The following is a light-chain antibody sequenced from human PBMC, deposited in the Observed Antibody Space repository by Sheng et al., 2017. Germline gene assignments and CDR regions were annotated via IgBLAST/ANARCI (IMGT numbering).Light chain of an antibody. CDR3: QQYNSFSGT. CDR1: QSIQYW. V-gene: IGKV1-5*03. CDR2: RAS. J-gene: IGKJ1*01. Sequence: DIQMTQSPSTLSASVGDRVTITCRASQSIQYWLAWYQQKPGKAPKLLIYRASTLESGVPSRFSGSGSGTEFTLTISSLQPDDFATYYCQQYNSFSGTFGQGTKVEI.